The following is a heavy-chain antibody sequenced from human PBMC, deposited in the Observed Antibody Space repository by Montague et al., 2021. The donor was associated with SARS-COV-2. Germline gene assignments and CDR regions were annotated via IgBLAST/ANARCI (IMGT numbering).Heavy chain of an antibody. J-gene: IGHJ2*01. Sequence: SETLSLTCTVSGGSISSSSYYWGWIRQPPGKGLEWMGSIYYSGSTYYNPSLKSRVTISVDTSRNQFSLKLSSVTAADTAVYYCARHVYDILTGYYTYWYFDLWGRGTLVTVSS. V-gene: IGHV4-39*01. D-gene: IGHD3-9*01. CDR3: ARHVYDILTGYYTYWYFDL. CDR1: GGSISSSSYY. CDR2: IYYSGST.